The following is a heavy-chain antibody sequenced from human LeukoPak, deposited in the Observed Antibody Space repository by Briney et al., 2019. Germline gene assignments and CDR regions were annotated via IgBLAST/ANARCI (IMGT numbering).Heavy chain of an antibody. CDR2: IYYSGST. V-gene: IGHV4-59*01. J-gene: IGHJ4*02. D-gene: IGHD6-19*01. CDR1: GGSISSYY. Sequence: SETLSLTCTVSGGSISSYYWSWIRQPPGKGLEWIAYIYYSGSTDYNPSLKSRVTISVDTSKNQFSLKLNSVTAADTAVYYCARGLGGSSGCFGYWGQGTLVTVSS. CDR3: ARGLGGSSGCFGY.